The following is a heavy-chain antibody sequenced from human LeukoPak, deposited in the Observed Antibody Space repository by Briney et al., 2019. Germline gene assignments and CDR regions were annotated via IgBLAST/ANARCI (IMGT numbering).Heavy chain of an antibody. CDR1: GFTVNNNY. CDR3: ARDLGSSRGWFDP. V-gene: IGHV3-66*01. Sequence: QAGGSLRLSCAASGFTVNNNYMSWVRQAPGKGLEWVSIIYSGGGTYYADSVKGRFTISRDNSDNTLCLQMNNLRVEGTAVYYCARDLGSSRGWFDPWGQGTLVTVSS. J-gene: IGHJ5*02. D-gene: IGHD6-13*01. CDR2: IYSGGGT.